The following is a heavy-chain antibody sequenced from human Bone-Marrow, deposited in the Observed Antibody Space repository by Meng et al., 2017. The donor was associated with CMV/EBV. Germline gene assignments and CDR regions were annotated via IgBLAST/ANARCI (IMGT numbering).Heavy chain of an antibody. J-gene: IGHJ5*02. D-gene: IGHD3-22*01. CDR1: GGTFSGYA. CDR3: ARDRPNYYDSTLNWFDP. V-gene: IGHV1-69*12. CDR2: IIPIFGTA. Sequence: QVQVVQSGAEVTKPGSSVKVSCKASGGTFSGYAISWVRQAPGQGLEWMGGIIPIFGTANYAQKFQGRVTITADESTSTAYMELSSLRSEDTAVYYCARDRPNYYDSTLNWFDPWGQGTLVTVSS.